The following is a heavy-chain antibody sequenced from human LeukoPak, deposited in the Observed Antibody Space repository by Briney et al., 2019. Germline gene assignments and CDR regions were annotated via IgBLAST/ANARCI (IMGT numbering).Heavy chain of an antibody. V-gene: IGHV4-34*01. CDR1: GGPFSGYY. Sequence: SETLSLTCAVYGGPFSGYYWSWIRQPPGKGLEWIGEINHSGSTNYNPSLKSRVTISVDTSENQFSLKLSSVTAADTAVYYCARPIPLWFGDRTRGAFDIWGQGTMVTVSS. D-gene: IGHD3-10*01. CDR2: INHSGST. J-gene: IGHJ3*02. CDR3: ARPIPLWFGDRTRGAFDI.